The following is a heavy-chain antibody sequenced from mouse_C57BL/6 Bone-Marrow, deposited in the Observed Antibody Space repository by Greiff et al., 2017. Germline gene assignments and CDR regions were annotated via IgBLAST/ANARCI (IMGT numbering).Heavy chain of an antibody. CDR3: ARERAYYSNQYAMDY. CDR2: IYPRSGNT. Sequence: VQGVESGAELARPGASVKLSCKASGYTFTSYGISWVKQRTGQGLEWIGEIYPRSGNTYYNEKFKGKATLTADKSSSTAYMELRSLPSEDSAVYFCARERAYYSNQYAMDYWGQGTSVTVSA. CDR1: GYTFTSYG. J-gene: IGHJ4*01. V-gene: IGHV1-81*01. D-gene: IGHD2-5*01.